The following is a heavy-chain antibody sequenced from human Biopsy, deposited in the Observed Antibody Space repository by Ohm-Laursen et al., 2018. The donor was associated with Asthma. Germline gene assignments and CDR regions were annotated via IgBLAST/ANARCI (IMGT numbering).Heavy chain of an antibody. CDR1: GGSIRSHD. CDR2: VSHTGST. CDR3: ARLADCSGGACHPYGWFDP. D-gene: IGHD2-15*01. Sequence: TLSLTCTVSGGSIRSHDWTWIRLPPGKGLEYIGDVSHTGSTNYNPSLKSRVTMSLDTSKSQFSLRLTSVTPADTAVYYCARLADCSGGACHPYGWFDPWGQGTRVTVSS. J-gene: IGHJ5*02. V-gene: IGHV4-59*11.